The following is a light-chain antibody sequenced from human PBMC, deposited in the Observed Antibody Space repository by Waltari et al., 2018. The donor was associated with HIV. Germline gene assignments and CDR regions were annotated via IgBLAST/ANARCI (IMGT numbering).Light chain of an antibody. CDR2: KDS. J-gene: IGLJ3*02. V-gene: IGLV3-25*03. Sequence: SYELTQPPSVSVSPGQTARITCSGDSLPKQYVYWYQQRPGRAPVLVIYKDSERPSAIPERFSCSRSGTTVTLTISGVQADDEADYYCQSADSSGSSWVFGGGTKLTV. CDR1: SLPKQY. CDR3: QSADSSGSSWV.